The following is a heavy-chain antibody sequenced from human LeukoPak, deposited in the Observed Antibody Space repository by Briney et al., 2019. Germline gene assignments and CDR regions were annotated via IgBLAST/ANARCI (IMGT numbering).Heavy chain of an antibody. CDR3: ARDLKVAVVVVAAIDY. D-gene: IGHD2-15*01. CDR1: GFTFSSYN. J-gene: IGHJ4*02. Sequence: GSLRLSCAASGFTFSSYNMNWVRQAPGKGLEWVSSISSSSSYIYYADSVKGRFTISRDNAKNSLYLQMNSLRAEDTAVYFCARDLKVAVVVVAAIDYWGQGTLVTVSS. V-gene: IGHV3-21*01. CDR2: ISSSSSYI.